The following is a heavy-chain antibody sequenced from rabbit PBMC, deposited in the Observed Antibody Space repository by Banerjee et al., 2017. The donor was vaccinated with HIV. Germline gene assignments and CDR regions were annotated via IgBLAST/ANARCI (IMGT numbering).Heavy chain of an antibody. CDR3: ARDRATMTMVMGFNL. Sequence: QSLEESGGDLVKPGASLTLTCTASGFSFSRYYYMCWVRQAPGKGLEWIGYIDPVFGSTYYASWVNGRFTISSHNAQNTLYLQLNSLTAADTATYFCARDRATMTMVMGFNLWGPGTLVTVS. D-gene: IGHD2-1*01. V-gene: IGHV1S40*01. J-gene: IGHJ4*01. CDR2: IDPVFGST. CDR1: GFSFSRYYY.